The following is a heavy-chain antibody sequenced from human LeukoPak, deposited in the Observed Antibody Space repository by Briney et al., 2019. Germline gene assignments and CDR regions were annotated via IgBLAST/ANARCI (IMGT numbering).Heavy chain of an antibody. CDR2: TYTSGST. J-gene: IGHJ3*02. Sequence: SETLSLTCTVSGGSISSYYWSWIRQPAGKGLEWIGRTYTSGSTNYNPSLKSRVTMSVDTSKNQFSLKLSSVTAADTAVYYCARDPYYDSSGYFTLDAFDIWGQGTMVTVSS. CDR1: GGSISSYY. D-gene: IGHD3-22*01. CDR3: ARDPYYDSSGYFTLDAFDI. V-gene: IGHV4-4*07.